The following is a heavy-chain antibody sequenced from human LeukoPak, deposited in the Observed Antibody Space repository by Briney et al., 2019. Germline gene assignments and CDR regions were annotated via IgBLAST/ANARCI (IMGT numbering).Heavy chain of an antibody. Sequence: GGSLRLSCAASGFTFSSYGMHWVRHAPGKGLEWVAVIWYDGSNKYYADSVKGRFTLSRDNSKNTLYLQMNSLRAEDTAVYYCARDRARPQARNVSSSYLFDYWGQGTLVTVSS. D-gene: IGHD6-13*01. J-gene: IGHJ4*02. V-gene: IGHV3-33*01. CDR1: GFTFSSYG. CDR3: ARDRARPQARNVSSSYLFDY. CDR2: IWYDGSNK.